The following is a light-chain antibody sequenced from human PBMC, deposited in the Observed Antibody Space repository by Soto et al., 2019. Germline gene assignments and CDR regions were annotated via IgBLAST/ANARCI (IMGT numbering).Light chain of an antibody. CDR2: KAS. J-gene: IGKJ1*01. CDR1: QTISSW. CDR3: QHYNSYSEA. V-gene: IGKV1-5*03. Sequence: DIQMTQSHSTLSGSVGDRVTLTCQASQTISSWSAWYQQKPGKAPKLLIYKASTLKSGVPSRFSGSRSGTEFTLTISSLQPDDFATYYCQHYNSYSEAFGQGTKVDIK.